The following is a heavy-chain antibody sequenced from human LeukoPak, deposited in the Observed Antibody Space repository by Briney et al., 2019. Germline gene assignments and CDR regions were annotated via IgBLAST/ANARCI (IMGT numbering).Heavy chain of an antibody. CDR3: ASGTYDSSGYYYVRRARFDY. Sequence: TSETLSLTCAVYGGSFSGYYWSWIRQPPGKGLEWIGEVNHSGSTNYNPSLKSRVTISVDTSKNQFSLKLSSVTAADTAVYYCASGTYDSSGYYYVRRARFDYWGQGTLVTGSS. D-gene: IGHD3-22*01. CDR2: VNHSGST. CDR1: GGSFSGYY. J-gene: IGHJ4*02. V-gene: IGHV4-34*01.